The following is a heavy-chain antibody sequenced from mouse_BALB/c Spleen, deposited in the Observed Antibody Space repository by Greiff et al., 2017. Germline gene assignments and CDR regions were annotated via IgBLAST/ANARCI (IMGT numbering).Heavy chain of an antibody. J-gene: IGHJ3*01. CDR1: GFSLTGYG. CDR3: AREGDYYGSPFAY. V-gene: IGHV2-6-7*01. Sequence: QVQLQQSGPGLVAPSQSLSITCTVSGFSLTGYGVNWVRQPPGKGLEWLGMIWGDGSTDYNSALKSRLSISKDNSKSQVFLKMNSLQTADTARYYCAREGDYYGSPFAYWGQGTLVTVSA. CDR2: IWGDGST. D-gene: IGHD1-1*01.